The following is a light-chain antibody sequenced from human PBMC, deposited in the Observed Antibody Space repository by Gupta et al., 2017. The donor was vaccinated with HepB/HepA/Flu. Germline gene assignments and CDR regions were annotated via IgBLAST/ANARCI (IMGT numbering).Light chain of an antibody. CDR3: QSYDSSLSVV. Sequence: QSVLTQPPSVSGAPGQRVSISCTGSSSNIGAGYDVHWYHQLPGTAPRLLLYGNSNRHSGVPDRFSGSKSGTSASLAIAGLQAVDDAGYYCQSYDSSLSVVFGGGTKLTVL. CDR2: GNS. J-gene: IGLJ2*01. CDR1: SSNIGAGYD. V-gene: IGLV1-40*01.